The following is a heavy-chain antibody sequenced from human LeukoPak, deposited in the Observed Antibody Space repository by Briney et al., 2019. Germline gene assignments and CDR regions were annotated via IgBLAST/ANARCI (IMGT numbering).Heavy chain of an antibody. V-gene: IGHV4-59*01. D-gene: IGHD6-13*01. J-gene: IGHJ2*01. CDR1: SGSISSYY. CDR2: IYYSGST. CDR3: ARVSSSWYQDWYFDL. Sequence: SETLSLTCTVSSGSISSYYWSWIRQPPGKGLEWIGYIYYSGSTNYNPSLKSRVTISVDTSKNQISLKLSSVTAADTAVYYCARVSSSWYQDWYFDLWGRGTLVTVPS.